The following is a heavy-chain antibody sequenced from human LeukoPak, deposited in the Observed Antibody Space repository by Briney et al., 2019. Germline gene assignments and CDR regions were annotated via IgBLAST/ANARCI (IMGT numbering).Heavy chain of an antibody. V-gene: IGHV3-21*01. CDR2: ISSGSTYI. D-gene: IGHD3-3*01. CDR1: GFTFSSFS. Sequence: PGGSLRLSCAASGFTFSSFSMNWVRQAPGKGLEWISSISSGSTYIHYADSVKGRFTISRDNAKNSLYLQMDSLRAEDTAVYYCARGSGRITIFGVPYWGQGTLVTVSS. CDR3: ARGSGRITIFGVPY. J-gene: IGHJ4*02.